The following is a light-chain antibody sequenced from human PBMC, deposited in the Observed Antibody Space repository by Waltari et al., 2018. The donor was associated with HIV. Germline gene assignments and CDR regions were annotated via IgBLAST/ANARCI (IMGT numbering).Light chain of an antibody. CDR3: HQYGSSFWT. Sequence: EIVLTQSPGTLSSSPGERATLSCVTSEAIKRTYLSWYQQKDGQGPRLLLYGETNRAPGIPDRLSGSGSGTEFKLTINGLETEDFVVYYCHQYGSSFWTFGQGTKVEVK. CDR1: EAIKRTY. J-gene: IGKJ1*01. CDR2: GET. V-gene: IGKV3-20*01.